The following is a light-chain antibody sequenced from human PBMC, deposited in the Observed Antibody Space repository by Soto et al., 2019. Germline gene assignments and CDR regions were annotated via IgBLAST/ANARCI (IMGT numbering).Light chain of an antibody. V-gene: IGLV2-11*01. CDR1: SSDVGGYNY. CDR3: CSYAGSSYV. Sequence: QSVLTQPRSVSGSPGQSVTISCTGTSSDVGGYNYVSWYQQHPGKAPKLMIYDVSKRPSGVPDRFSGSKSGNTASLTISGLQAEDEADYYCCSYAGSSYVFGTGTKDTVL. CDR2: DVS. J-gene: IGLJ1*01.